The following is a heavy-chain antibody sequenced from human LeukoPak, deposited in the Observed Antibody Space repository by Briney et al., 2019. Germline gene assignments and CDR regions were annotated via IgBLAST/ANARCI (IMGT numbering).Heavy chain of an antibody. CDR1: AYTLTSYA. V-gene: IGHV1-18*01. J-gene: IGHJ5*02. Sequence: ASVKVSCKASAYTLTSYAISWVRQAPGQGLEWMGWISASNGNTNYAQKLHGRVTMTTDTSTNTVYMELRSLRFDDTAVYYCARDLAGVVGVTAWFDPWGQGTLVTVSS. D-gene: IGHD1-26*01. CDR2: ISASNGNT. CDR3: ARDLAGVVGVTAWFDP.